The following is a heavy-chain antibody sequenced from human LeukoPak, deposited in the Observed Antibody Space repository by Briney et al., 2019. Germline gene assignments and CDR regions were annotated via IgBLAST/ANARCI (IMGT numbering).Heavy chain of an antibody. Sequence: GGSLRLSCAASGFTFSSYGMHWVRQAPGKGLEWVAVISYDGSNKYYADSVKGRFTISRDNSKNTLYLQMNSLRAEDTAVYYCAKDHYYDSSGYYDYYYGMDVWAKGPRSPSP. V-gene: IGHV3-30*18. CDR1: GFTFSSYG. J-gene: IGHJ6*02. D-gene: IGHD3-22*01. CDR3: AKDHYYDSSGYYDYYYGMDV. CDR2: ISYDGSNK.